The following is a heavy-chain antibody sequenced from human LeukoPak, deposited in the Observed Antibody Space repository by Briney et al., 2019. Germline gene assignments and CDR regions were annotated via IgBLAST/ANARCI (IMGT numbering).Heavy chain of an antibody. CDR1: GGSFSGYY. D-gene: IGHD2-8*01. CDR2: INHSGST. J-gene: IGHJ4*02. V-gene: IGHV4-34*01. Sequence: SETLSLTCAVYGGSFSGYYWSWIRQPPGKGLEWIGEINHSGSTNYNPSLKSRVTISVDTSKNQFSLKLSSVTAADTAVYYCGSMADYYFDYWGQGTLVTVSS. CDR3: GSMADYYFDY.